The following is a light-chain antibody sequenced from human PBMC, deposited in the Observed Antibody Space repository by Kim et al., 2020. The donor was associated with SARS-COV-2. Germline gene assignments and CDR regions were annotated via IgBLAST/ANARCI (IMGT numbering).Light chain of an antibody. CDR2: DAS. J-gene: IGKJ4*01. CDR1: EDISQS. CDR3: QQYDYFPLT. V-gene: IGKV1-33*01. Sequence: SASVGDRVTITCQASEDISQSLSWYQHKPGKSPKLLISDASSLQTGVPSRFSGSGFGTHFTFTVSSLQPEDTATYYCQQYDYFPLTFGGGTKLEIK.